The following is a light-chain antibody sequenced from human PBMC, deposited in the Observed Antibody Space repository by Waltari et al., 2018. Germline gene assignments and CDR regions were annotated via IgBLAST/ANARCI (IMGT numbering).Light chain of an antibody. CDR1: QSITKY. V-gene: IGKV3-20*01. CDR2: DAS. Sequence: ELMLTQSPGTLSLSPGGSATLSCRASQSITKYLAWYQQKPGQAPRLLIYDASIRATGIPDRFSGSGYGTDFSLTISRLEPEDYAVYYCQKYGSLPATFGRGTKVEIK. J-gene: IGKJ1*01. CDR3: QKYGSLPAT.